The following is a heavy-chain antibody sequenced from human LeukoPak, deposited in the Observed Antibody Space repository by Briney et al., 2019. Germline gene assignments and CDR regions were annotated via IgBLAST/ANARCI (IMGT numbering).Heavy chain of an antibody. V-gene: IGHV3-48*04. J-gene: IGHJ3*02. CDR3: ARVVEGYYGVRNDAFDI. D-gene: IGHD3-10*01. Sequence: GSLRLSCAASGFTFSSYSMNWVRQAPGKGLEWVSYISSSSSTIYYADSVKGRFTISRDNAKNSLYLQMNSLRAEDAAVYYCARVVEGYYGVRNDAFDIWGQGTMVTVSS. CDR2: ISSSSSTI. CDR1: GFTFSSYS.